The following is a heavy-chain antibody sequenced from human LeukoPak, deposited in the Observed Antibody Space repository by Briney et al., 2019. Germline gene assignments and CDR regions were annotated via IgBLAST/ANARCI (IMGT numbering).Heavy chain of an antibody. CDR1: GYTFTGDY. Sequence: ASVKVSCKASGYTFTGDYMHWGRQAPGQGLEWMGGINPNSGGTNYAQKFQGRVTMTRDTSISPAYMALSRPRCDDTAVYYCARASFIPLWTPHDYWGQGTLVTVSS. CDR2: INPNSGGT. J-gene: IGHJ4*02. CDR3: ARASFIPLWTPHDY. D-gene: IGHD2-21*01. V-gene: IGHV1-2*02.